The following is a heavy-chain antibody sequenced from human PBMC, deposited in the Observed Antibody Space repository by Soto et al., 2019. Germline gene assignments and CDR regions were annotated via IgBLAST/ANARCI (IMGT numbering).Heavy chain of an antibody. CDR3: ARYLTALRLGELSLEVWY. D-gene: IGHD3-16*02. J-gene: IGHJ4*02. CDR2: ISYDGSNK. Sequence: GGSLRLSCAASGFTFSSYAMHWVRQAPGKGLEWVAVISYDGSNKYYADSVKGRFTISRDNSKNTLYLQMNSLRAEDTAVYYCARYLTALRLGELSLEVWYWGQGTLVTVSS. CDR1: GFTFSSYA. V-gene: IGHV3-30-3*01.